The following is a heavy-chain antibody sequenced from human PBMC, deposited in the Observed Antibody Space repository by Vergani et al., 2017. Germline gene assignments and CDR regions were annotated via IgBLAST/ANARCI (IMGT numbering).Heavy chain of an antibody. Sequence: EVQLLESGGGLVQPGGSLRLSCAASGFTFSTYAMTWVCQAPGKGLEWVSTISSDGGSTYYADSVKGRFTISRDNSKNTLSLQMNSLTAEDTAISYCAEPQRTSAYYYGGFDYWGQGILVTVSS. V-gene: IGHV3-23*01. CDR1: GFTFSTYA. CDR2: ISSDGGST. D-gene: IGHD3-22*01. J-gene: IGHJ4*02. CDR3: AEPQRTSAYYYGGFDY.